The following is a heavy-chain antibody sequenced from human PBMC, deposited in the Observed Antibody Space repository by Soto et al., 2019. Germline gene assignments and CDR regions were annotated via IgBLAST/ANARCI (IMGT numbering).Heavy chain of an antibody. CDR1: GFTFNIYA. V-gene: IGHV3-23*01. CDR3: AKDRYLDHDSRGYLFDN. CDR2: ISRYGDFT. D-gene: IGHD3-22*01. Sequence: EVQLLESGGDLIQPGGSLRLSCAASGFTFNIYAMTWVRQAPGKGLEWVSAISRYGDFTYYADSVEGRFTISRDNCKNTLYFQMNSLRAEDTAVYYCAKDRYLDHDSRGYLFDNWGQGALVTVSS. J-gene: IGHJ4*02.